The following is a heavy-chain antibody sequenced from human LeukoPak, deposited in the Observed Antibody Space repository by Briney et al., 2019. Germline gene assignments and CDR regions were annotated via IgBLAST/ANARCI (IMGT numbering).Heavy chain of an antibody. D-gene: IGHD3-16*01. J-gene: IGHJ4*02. CDR1: GFTFSSYA. CDR2: IIDDGHTT. CDR3: AKYGGHPLPHYYLDY. Sequence: GGSLRLSCAASGFTFSSYAMHWVRQAPGKGLEWVSLIIDDGHTTSYTDSVKGRSTISRDNSKNTLFLQMNSLRAEDTAVYYCAKYGGHPLPHYYLDYWGQGTQVTVSS. V-gene: IGHV3-23*01.